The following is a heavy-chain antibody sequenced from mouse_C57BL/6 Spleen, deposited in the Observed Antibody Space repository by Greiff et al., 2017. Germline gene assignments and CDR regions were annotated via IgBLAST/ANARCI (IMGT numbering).Heavy chain of an antibody. V-gene: IGHV1-82*01. J-gene: IGHJ4*01. Sequence: QVQLKESGPELVKPGASVKISCKASGYAFSSSWMNWVKQRPGKGLEWIGRIYPGDGDTNYNGKFKGKATLTADKSSSTAYMQLSSLTSEDSAVYFCAGDLGYAMDYWGQGTSVTVSS. CDR1: GYAFSSSW. CDR3: AGDLGYAMDY. CDR2: IYPGDGDT.